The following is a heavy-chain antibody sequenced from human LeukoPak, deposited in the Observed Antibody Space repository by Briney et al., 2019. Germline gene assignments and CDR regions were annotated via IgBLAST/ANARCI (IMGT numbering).Heavy chain of an antibody. Sequence: GGSLRLSCAASGFTFSSYAMHWVRQAPGKGLEWVAVISYDGSNKYYADSVKGRFTLSRDNSNNTLYLQMNSLRAEDTAVYYCARDMLALDIVVVPAAMVGSNWFDPWGQGTLVTVSS. D-gene: IGHD2-2*03. CDR2: ISYDGSNK. J-gene: IGHJ5*02. CDR3: ARDMLALDIVVVPAAMVGSNWFDP. V-gene: IGHV3-30*04. CDR1: GFTFSSYA.